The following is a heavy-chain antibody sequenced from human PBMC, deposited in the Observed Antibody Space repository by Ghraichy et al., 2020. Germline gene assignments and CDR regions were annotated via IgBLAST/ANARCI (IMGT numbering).Heavy chain of an antibody. CDR3: ARAQGYYGSGSYYKRPDFDY. D-gene: IGHD3-10*01. V-gene: IGHV4-34*01. CDR2: INHSGST. CDR1: GGSFSGYY. Sequence: SETLSLTCAVYGGSFSGYYWSWIRQPPGKGLEWIGEINHSGSTNYNPSLKSRVTISVDTSKNQFSLKLSSVTAADTAVYYCARAQGYYGSGSYYKRPDFDYWGQGTLVTGSS. J-gene: IGHJ4*02.